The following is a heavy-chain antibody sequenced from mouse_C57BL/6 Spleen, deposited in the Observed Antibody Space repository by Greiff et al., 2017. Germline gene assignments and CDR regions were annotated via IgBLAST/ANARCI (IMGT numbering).Heavy chain of an antibody. CDR1: GYTFTSYW. D-gene: IGHD2-4*01. CDR3: AREASDYSSYWYFDV. CDR2: INPSNGGP. Sequence: QVQLQQPGTELVKPGASVKLSCKASGYTFTSYWMHWVKQRPGQGLEWIGNINPSNGGPNYNEKFKSKATLTVDKSSSTAYMQLSSLTSEDSAVYYCAREASDYSSYWYFDVWGTGTTVTVAA. J-gene: IGHJ1*03. V-gene: IGHV1-53*01.